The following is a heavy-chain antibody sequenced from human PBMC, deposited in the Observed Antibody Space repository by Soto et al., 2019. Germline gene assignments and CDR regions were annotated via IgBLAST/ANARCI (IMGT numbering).Heavy chain of an antibody. V-gene: IGHV4-30-2*01. J-gene: IGHJ5*02. CDR2: IYHSGST. CDR3: AVEYIASSGWFDP. D-gene: IGHD6-6*01. Sequence: SETLSLTCAVSGGSISSGGYSWSWIRQPPGKGLEWIGYIYHSGSTYYNPSLKSRVTISVDRSKNQFSLQLNSVTPEDTAVYYCAVEYIASSGWFDPWGQGTLVTVSS. CDR1: GGSISSGGYS.